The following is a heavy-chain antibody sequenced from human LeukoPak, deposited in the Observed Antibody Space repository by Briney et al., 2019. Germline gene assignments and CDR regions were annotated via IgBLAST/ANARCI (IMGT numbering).Heavy chain of an antibody. CDR3: ARFGELPYEERLNWFDP. J-gene: IGHJ5*02. CDR1: GGSISSYY. Sequence: SETLSLTCTVSGGSISSYYWSWIRQPPGKGLEWIGSIHNVGSTYYNPSLKSRVTVSVDTSKNQFSLNLSSVTAADTAVYYCARFGELPYEERLNWFDPWGQGTLVTVSS. V-gene: IGHV4-59*04. CDR2: IHNVGST. D-gene: IGHD3-10*01.